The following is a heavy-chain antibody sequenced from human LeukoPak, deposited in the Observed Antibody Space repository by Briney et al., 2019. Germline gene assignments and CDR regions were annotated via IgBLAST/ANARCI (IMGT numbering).Heavy chain of an antibody. D-gene: IGHD3-22*01. Sequence: ASVKVSCKASGYTFTSYYLYWVRQAPGQGLEWMGILNPSSGSTTYAQSFQGRVTMTRDTSTRTVYMELSSLRSEDTAVYYCARVLEKYTDRSGYDAFDIWGHGTMVTVSS. CDR3: ARVLEKYTDRSGYDAFDI. V-gene: IGHV1-46*01. CDR1: GYTFTSYY. CDR2: LNPSSGST. J-gene: IGHJ3*02.